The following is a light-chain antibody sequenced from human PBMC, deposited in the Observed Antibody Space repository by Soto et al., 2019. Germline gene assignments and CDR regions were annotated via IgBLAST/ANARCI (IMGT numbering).Light chain of an antibody. CDR1: QGISTY. CDR3: QHSTTWT. CDR2: AAS. Sequence: DIQITQSRSSLSASVGDRVTITCRASQGISTYLNWYQQKPGKAPKLLIYAASSLQSGVPSRFSGSGSETDFTLTITSLQPEDFATYSCQHSTTWTLGQGTKVDIK. V-gene: IGKV1-39*01. J-gene: IGKJ1*01.